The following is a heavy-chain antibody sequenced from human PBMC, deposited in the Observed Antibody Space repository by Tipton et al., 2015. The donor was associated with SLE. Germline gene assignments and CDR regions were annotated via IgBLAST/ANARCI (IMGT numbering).Heavy chain of an antibody. CDR3: ARLFGGNPSYYYYGMDV. J-gene: IGHJ6*02. D-gene: IGHD3-16*01. CDR1: GRRGSTIY. CDR2: IYAGGRT. Sequence: SLRLSCAASGRRGSTIYMSWVRQAPGKGLEWVSLIYAGGRTYLADSVRGRFTISRDNSKNTLYLQMNSLRAEDTAVYYCARLFGGNPSYYYYGMDVWGQGATVTVSS. V-gene: IGHV3-66*01.